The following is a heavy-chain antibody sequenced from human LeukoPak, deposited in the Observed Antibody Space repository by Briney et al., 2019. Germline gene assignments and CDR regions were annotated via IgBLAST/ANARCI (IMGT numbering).Heavy chain of an antibody. V-gene: IGHV3-74*01. CDR3: VSFYETY. CDR2: INSDGSWT. J-gene: IGHJ4*02. D-gene: IGHD2/OR15-2a*01. CDR1: GNYW. Sequence: GGSLRPSCAASGNYWMHWVRQAPGKGLVWVSHINSDGSWTSYADSVKGRFTISKDNAKNTVYLQMNSPRAEDTAVYYCVSFYETYWGRGTLVTVSS.